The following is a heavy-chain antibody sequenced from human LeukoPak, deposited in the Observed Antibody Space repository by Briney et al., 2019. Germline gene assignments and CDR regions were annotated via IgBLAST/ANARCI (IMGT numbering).Heavy chain of an antibody. Sequence: GGSLRLSCAASGFTFSNYAMKWVRQAPGKGLEWVSVIDSSSSSSNIHYADSVKGRFTISRDNAKNSLYLQMSSLRAEDTAVYFCATYLQRICSSGVCSDYWGQGTLVTVSS. CDR1: GFTFSNYA. CDR2: IDSSSSSSNI. V-gene: IGHV3-21*01. J-gene: IGHJ4*02. CDR3: ATYLQRICSSGVCSDY. D-gene: IGHD2-8*01.